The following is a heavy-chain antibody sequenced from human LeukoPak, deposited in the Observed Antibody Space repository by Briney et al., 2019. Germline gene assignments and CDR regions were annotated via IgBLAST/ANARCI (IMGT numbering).Heavy chain of an antibody. CDR3: ATYINWVAGDV. Sequence: GGSLRLSCAASGFTFSESWMTWVRQVPGQGLEWVAHINHEGGGIQYVDSVKGRFTISKDNAKGSVYLQMNSLRAEDTAIYHCATYINWVAGDVWGQGTTVIVSS. CDR2: INHEGGGI. J-gene: IGHJ6*02. CDR1: GFTFSESW. V-gene: IGHV3-7*01. D-gene: IGHD1-1*01.